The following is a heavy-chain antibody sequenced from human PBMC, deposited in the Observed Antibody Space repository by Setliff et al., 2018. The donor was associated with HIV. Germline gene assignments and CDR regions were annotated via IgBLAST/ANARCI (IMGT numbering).Heavy chain of an antibody. CDR3: AGLKSSWRYYYYGMDV. D-gene: IGHD6-13*01. CDR2: IYYSGST. Sequence: SETLSLTCTVSGGSISSSSYYWGWIRQPPGKGLEWIGSIYYSGSTYYNPSLKSRVTISVDTSKNQFSLKLSSVTAADTAVYYCAGLKSSWRYYYYGMDVWGQGTTVTVSS. J-gene: IGHJ6*02. V-gene: IGHV4-39*01. CDR1: GGSISSSSYY.